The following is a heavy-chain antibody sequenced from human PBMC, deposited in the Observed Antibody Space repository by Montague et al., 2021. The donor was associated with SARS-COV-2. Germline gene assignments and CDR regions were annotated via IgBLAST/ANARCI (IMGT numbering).Heavy chain of an antibody. V-gene: IGHV3-9*01. CDR1: GFTFDDHA. CDR2: ISWNSGSI. Sequence: SLRLSCAASGFTFDDHAMHWVRQAPGKGLEWVSGISWNSGSIGYADSVKGRFTISRDNAKNSLYLQMNSLRAEDTALYYCAKDVRIGYGDHQNGFDYWGQGTLVTVSS. J-gene: IGHJ4*02. CDR3: AKDVRIGYGDHQNGFDY. D-gene: IGHD4-17*01.